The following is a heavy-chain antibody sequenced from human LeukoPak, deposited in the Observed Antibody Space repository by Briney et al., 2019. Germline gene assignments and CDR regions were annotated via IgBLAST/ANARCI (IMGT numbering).Heavy chain of an antibody. J-gene: IGHJ5*02. Sequence: PPQTLSLTCTVSGGSISSGGYYWSWIRQHPGKGLEWIGYIYYSGSTYYNPSLKSRVTISEDTSKNQFSLKLSSVTAADTAVYYCARDLKTNWFDPWGQGTLVTVSS. CDR3: ARDLKTNWFDP. CDR1: GGSISSGGYY. V-gene: IGHV4-31*03. CDR2: IYYSGST.